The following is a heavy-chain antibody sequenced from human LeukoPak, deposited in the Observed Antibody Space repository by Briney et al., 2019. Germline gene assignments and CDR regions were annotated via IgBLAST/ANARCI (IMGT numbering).Heavy chain of an antibody. D-gene: IGHD1-26*01. CDR3: ARDGVGATENWFDP. CDR2: IYHRGST. CDR1: GGSISSSNW. J-gene: IGHJ5*02. V-gene: IGHV4-4*02. Sequence: SGTLSLTCAVSGGSISSSNWWSWVRQPPGKGLEWIGEIYHRGSTNYNPSLKSRVTISVDKSKNQFSLKLSSVTAADTAVYYCARDGVGATENWFDPWGQGTLVTVSS.